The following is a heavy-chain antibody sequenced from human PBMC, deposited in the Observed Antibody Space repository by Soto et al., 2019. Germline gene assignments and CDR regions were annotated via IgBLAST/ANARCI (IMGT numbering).Heavy chain of an antibody. D-gene: IGHD6-13*01. V-gene: IGHV1-46*01. CDR3: ARASAAAGLYYYYYYGMDV. J-gene: IGHJ6*02. CDR2: INPSGGST. Sequence: ASVKVSCKASGYTFTSSYMHWVRQAPGQGLEWMGIINPSGGSTSYAQKFQGRVTMTRDTSTSTVYMELSSLRSEDTAVCYCARASAAAGLYYYYYYGMDVWGQGTTVTVSS. CDR1: GYTFTSSY.